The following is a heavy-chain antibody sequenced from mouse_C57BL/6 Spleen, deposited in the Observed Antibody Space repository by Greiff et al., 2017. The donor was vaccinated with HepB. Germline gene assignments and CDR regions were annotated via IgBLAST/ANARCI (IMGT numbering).Heavy chain of an antibody. CDR2: ISNGGGST. D-gene: IGHD2-4*01. Sequence: EVMLVESGGGLVQPGGSLKLSCAASGFTFSDYYMYWVRQTPEKRLEWVAYISNGGGSTYYPDTVKGRFTISRDNAKNTLYLQMSRLKSEDTAMYYCARHSDYDGFDYWGQGTTLTVSS. CDR3: ARHSDYDGFDY. J-gene: IGHJ2*01. V-gene: IGHV5-12*01. CDR1: GFTFSDYY.